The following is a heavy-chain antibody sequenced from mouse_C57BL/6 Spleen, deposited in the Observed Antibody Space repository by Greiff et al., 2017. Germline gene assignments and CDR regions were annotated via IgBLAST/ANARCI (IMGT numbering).Heavy chain of an antibody. CDR2: ISSGGSYT. CDR1: GFTFSSYG. Sequence: EVQLQESGGDLVKPGGSLKLSCAASGFTFSSYGMSWVRQTPDKRLEWVATISSGGSYTYYPDSVKGRFTISRDNAKSTLYLQMSSLKSEDTAIYYCARGGDYYGNFYWYFDVWGTGTTVTVSS. D-gene: IGHD1-1*01. CDR3: ARGGDYYGNFYWYFDV. V-gene: IGHV5-6*01. J-gene: IGHJ1*03.